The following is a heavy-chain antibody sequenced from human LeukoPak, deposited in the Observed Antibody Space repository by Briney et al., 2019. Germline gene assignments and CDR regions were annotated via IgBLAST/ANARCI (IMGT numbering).Heavy chain of an antibody. D-gene: IGHD3-22*01. J-gene: IGHJ3*02. CDR3: ARESSGMPWAFDI. Sequence: GGSLRLSCAASGFTFSSYWMSWVRQAPGKGLEWVANIKQDGSEKYYVDSVKGRFTISRDNAKNSLYLQMNSLRAEDTAVYYCARESSGMPWAFDIWGQGTMVTVSS. CDR2: IKQDGSEK. V-gene: IGHV3-7*01. CDR1: GFTFSSYW.